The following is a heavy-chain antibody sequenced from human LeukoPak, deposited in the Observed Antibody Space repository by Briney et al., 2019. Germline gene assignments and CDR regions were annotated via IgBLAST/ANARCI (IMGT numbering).Heavy chain of an antibody. V-gene: IGHV3-23*01. Sequence: GGSLRLSCAASGLSFSSYAMSWVRQAPGKGLEWVSAISGSAGSTYYADSVKGRFTISRDNSKNTLYLQMNSLRAEDTAVYYCAKDWALTYGSGSYPADCWGQGTVVTVSS. D-gene: IGHD3-10*01. CDR2: ISGSAGST. J-gene: IGHJ4*02. CDR3: AKDWALTYGSGSYPADC. CDR1: GLSFSSYA.